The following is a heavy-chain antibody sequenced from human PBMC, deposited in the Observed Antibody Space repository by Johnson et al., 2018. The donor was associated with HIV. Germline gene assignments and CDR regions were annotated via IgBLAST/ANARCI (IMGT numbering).Heavy chain of an antibody. V-gene: IGHV3-15*01. J-gene: IGHJ3*02. CDR1: GFTFNNAW. CDR2: IKSKTDGGAP. Sequence: VQLVESGGGVVQPGGCLRLSCTASGFTFNNAWMSWVRQAPGKGLEWVGHIKSKTDGGAPDYPAPVKDRFTISRDDSKNTLYLQINSLKTDDTGVYYCSREVYQMTAFDIWGQGTVVTVSS. CDR3: SREVYQMTAFDI. D-gene: IGHD2-2*01.